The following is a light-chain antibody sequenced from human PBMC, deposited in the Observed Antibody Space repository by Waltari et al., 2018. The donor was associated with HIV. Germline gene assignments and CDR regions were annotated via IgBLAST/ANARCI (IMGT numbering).Light chain of an antibody. Sequence: QSALTQPASVSGSPGQSITISCTGTSSDIGGYDYVSWYQQHPGKAPKLIIYEVILRPSGVSTRFSGSKSGSTASLTISGLQAEDEAVYYCSSYTTSSPLYVGFGGGTKLTVL. V-gene: IGLV2-14*01. CDR2: EVI. J-gene: IGLJ2*01. CDR3: SSYTTSSPLYVG. CDR1: SSDIGGYDY.